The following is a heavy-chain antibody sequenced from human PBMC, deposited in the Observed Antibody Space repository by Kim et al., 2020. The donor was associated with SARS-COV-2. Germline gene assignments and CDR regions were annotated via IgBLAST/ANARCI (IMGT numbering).Heavy chain of an antibody. CDR1: GFTFSSYD. CDR3: ARGMYYYDSSGYYFWYFDY. V-gene: IGHV3-13*04. J-gene: IGHJ4*02. Sequence: GGSLRLSCAASGFTFSSYDMHWVRQATGKGLEWVSAIGTAGDTYYPGSVKGRFTISRENAKNSLYLQMNSLRAGDTAVYYCARGMYYYDSSGYYFWYFDYWGQGTLVTVSS. D-gene: IGHD3-22*01. CDR2: IGTAGDT.